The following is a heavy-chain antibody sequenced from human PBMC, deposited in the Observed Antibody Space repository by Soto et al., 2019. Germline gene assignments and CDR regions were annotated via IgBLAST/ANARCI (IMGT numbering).Heavy chain of an antibody. CDR3: AKEQAYCGGDCYDRAGAFDI. Sequence: GGSLRLSCAASGFTFSSYAMSWVRQAPGKGLEWVSAISGSGGSTYYADSVKGRFTISRDNSKNTRYLQMNSLRAEDTAVYYCAKEQAYCGGDCYDRAGAFDIWGQETMVTVSS. CDR2: ISGSGGST. D-gene: IGHD2-21*02. CDR1: GFTFSSYA. V-gene: IGHV3-23*01. J-gene: IGHJ3*02.